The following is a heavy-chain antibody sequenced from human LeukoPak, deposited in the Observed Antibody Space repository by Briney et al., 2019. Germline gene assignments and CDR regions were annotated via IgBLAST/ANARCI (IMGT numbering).Heavy chain of an antibody. CDR1: GFTFSSYA. J-gene: IGHJ4*02. Sequence: TGGSLRLSCAASGFTFSSYAMSWVRQAPGKGLEWVSAISGSGGSTYYVDSVKGRFTISRDNSKNTLYLQMNSLRAEDTAVYYCAKGHRYCSGGSCYLFDYWGQGTLVTVSS. V-gene: IGHV3-23*01. D-gene: IGHD2-15*01. CDR3: AKGHRYCSGGSCYLFDY. CDR2: ISGSGGST.